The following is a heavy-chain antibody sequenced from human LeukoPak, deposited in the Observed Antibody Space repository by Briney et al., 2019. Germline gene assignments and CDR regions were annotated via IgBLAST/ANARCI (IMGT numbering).Heavy chain of an antibody. Sequence: ASVKVSCKASGYTFTGYYMHWVRQAPGQGLEWMVWINPNSGGTNYAQKFQGRVTMTRDTSISTAYLELSRLSSDDTAVYYCARDPTGYSSGWFDYWGQGTLVTVSS. CDR3: ARDPTGYSSGWFDY. CDR1: GYTFTGYY. V-gene: IGHV1-2*02. D-gene: IGHD6-19*01. J-gene: IGHJ4*02. CDR2: INPNSGGT.